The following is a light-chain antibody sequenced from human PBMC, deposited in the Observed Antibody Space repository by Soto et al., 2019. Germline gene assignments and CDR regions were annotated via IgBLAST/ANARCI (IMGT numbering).Light chain of an antibody. CDR2: AAS. J-gene: IGKJ4*01. Sequence: DIQLTQSPSSVSASVGDTVTITCRASQDISDYLAWFQQKPGQAPRSLIFAASRLQGGVPSKFSGRGSGTDSTLTITSLQPEDFATYYCHQYDTYPLTFGGGTKVQI. CDR3: HQYDTYPLT. CDR1: QDISDY. V-gene: IGKV1-16*02.